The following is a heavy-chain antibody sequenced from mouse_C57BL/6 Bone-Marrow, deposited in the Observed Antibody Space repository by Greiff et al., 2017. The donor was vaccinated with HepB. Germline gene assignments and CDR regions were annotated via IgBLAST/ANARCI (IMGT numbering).Heavy chain of an antibody. CDR2: ISDGGSYT. J-gene: IGHJ1*03. CDR3: ARVKKESHCGSSYRYFDV. CDR1: GFTFSSYA. Sequence: EVQLVESGGGLVKPGGSLKLSCAASGFTFSSYAMSWVRQTPEKRLEWVATISDGGSYTYYPDNVKGRFTISRDNAKNNLYLQMSHLKSEDTAMYYCARVKKESHCGSSYRYFDVWGTGTTVTVAS. D-gene: IGHD1-1*01. V-gene: IGHV5-4*01.